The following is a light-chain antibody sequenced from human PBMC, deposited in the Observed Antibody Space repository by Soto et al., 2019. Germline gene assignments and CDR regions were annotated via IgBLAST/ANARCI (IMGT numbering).Light chain of an antibody. CDR2: EVS. Sequence: QPVLTQPPSASGSPGQSVTISCTGTSSDVGGYNYVSWYQLHPGKAPKLIIYEVSKRPSGVPDHFSGSKSGNTASLTVSGLQADDEADYYCSSFGGSNHVVFGGGTKVTVL. V-gene: IGLV2-8*01. CDR1: SSDVGGYNY. CDR3: SSFGGSNHVV. J-gene: IGLJ2*01.